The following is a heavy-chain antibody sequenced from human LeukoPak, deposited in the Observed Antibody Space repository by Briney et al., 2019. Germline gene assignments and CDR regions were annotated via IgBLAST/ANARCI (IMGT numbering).Heavy chain of an antibody. V-gene: IGHV4-39*07. J-gene: IGHJ3*02. Sequence: SETLSLTCTVSGGSISSSSYYWGWIRQPPGKGLEWIGSIYYSGSTYYNPSLKSRVTISVDTSKNQFSLKLSSETAADTAVYYCARVNAYYYDSSGYVNFDIWGQGTMVTVSS. D-gene: IGHD3-22*01. CDR3: ARVNAYYYDSSGYVNFDI. CDR1: GGSISSSSYY. CDR2: IYYSGST.